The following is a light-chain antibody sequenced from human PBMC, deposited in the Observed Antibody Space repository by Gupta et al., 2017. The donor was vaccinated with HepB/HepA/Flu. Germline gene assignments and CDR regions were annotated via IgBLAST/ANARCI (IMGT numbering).Light chain of an antibody. CDR3: CSYAGTYIHYV. CDR1: SSDVGGYIY. V-gene: IGLV2-11*01. J-gene: IGLJ1*01. Sequence: SALTQPRPVSVSPGQSDTISCTGTSSDVGGYIYVSWYQHHPGKAPKLVIYDVTKRPSGVPDRCSGSKCGNTASLTISGLQSEDDADYYCCSYAGTYIHYVVGTGTKVTVL. CDR2: DVT.